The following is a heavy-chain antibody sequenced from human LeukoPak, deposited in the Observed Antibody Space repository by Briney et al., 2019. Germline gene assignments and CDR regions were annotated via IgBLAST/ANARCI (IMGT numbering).Heavy chain of an antibody. CDR1: GGSISGYY. CDR3: ARYDSSSSALEN. D-gene: IGHD3-22*01. Sequence: SETLSLTCTASGGSISGYYWGWIRQPPGKGLDWIGYIHYSGSSKYSPSLKSRVAMSVDTSMNQFSLKLTSVTAADTAVYYCARYDSSSSALENWGQGTLVTVSS. V-gene: IGHV4-59*01. CDR2: IHYSGSS. J-gene: IGHJ4*02.